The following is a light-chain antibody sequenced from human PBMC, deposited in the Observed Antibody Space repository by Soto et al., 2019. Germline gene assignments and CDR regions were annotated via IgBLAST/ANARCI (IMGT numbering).Light chain of an antibody. CDR3: ASYSSSTTRGV. V-gene: IGLV2-14*01. CDR2: EVT. CDR1: ASDIGSYDY. Sequence: QSALTQPASVSGSPGQSITVSCTGTASDIGSYDYVSWYQHHPGKAPKLMIYEVTNRPSGVSNRFSGSKSDYTASLTISGLQAEDEAHYFCASYSSSTTRGVFGGGTKLTVL. J-gene: IGLJ3*02.